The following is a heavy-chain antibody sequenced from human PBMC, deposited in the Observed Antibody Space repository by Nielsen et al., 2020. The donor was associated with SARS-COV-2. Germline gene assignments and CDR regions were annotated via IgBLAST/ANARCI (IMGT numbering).Heavy chain of an antibody. V-gene: IGHV3-30*04. CDR2: ISYDGSNK. CDR3: ARGYDSSGYYTRPGYYYYGMDV. D-gene: IGHD3-22*01. J-gene: IGHJ6*02. Sequence: GESLKISCAASGFTFSSYAMHWVRQAPGKGLEWVAVISYDGSNKYYADSVKGRFTISRDNSKNTLYLQMNSLRAEDTAVYYCARGYDSSGYYTRPGYYYYGMDVWGQGTTVTVSS. CDR1: GFTFSSYA.